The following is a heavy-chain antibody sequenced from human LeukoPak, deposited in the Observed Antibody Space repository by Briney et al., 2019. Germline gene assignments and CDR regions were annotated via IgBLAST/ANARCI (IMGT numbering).Heavy chain of an antibody. V-gene: IGHV4-59*01. Sequence: PSETLSLTCTVSGGSISSSYWSWIRQPPGKGPEWIGYIYYSGSTNYNPSLRSRVTVSVDTSKNQFSLKLSSVTAADTAVYYCARALGAYCSGGSCYSSWYFDLWGRGTLVTVSS. CDR2: IYYSGST. CDR1: GGSISSSY. J-gene: IGHJ2*01. CDR3: ARALGAYCSGGSCYSSWYFDL. D-gene: IGHD2-15*01.